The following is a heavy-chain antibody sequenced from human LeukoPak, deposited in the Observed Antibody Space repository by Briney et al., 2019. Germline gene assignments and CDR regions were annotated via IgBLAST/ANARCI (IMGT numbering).Heavy chain of an antibody. CDR2: IYYSGST. D-gene: IGHD1-26*01. CDR3: AGDWDR. V-gene: IGHV4-59*01. Sequence: SETLSLTCTVSGGSISSYYWSWIRQPPGKGLEWSGYIYYSGSTNYNPSLKSRVTISVDTSKNQFSLKLSSVTAADTAVYYCAGDWDRWGQGTLVTVSS. J-gene: IGHJ4*02. CDR1: GGSISSYY.